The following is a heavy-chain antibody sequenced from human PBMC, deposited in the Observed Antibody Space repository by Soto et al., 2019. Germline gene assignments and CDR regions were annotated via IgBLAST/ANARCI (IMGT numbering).Heavy chain of an antibody. CDR3: AREWEITWDDY. Sequence: PGGSLRLSCAASGFTFSSYSMNWVRQAPGKGLEWVSSISSSSSYIYYADSVKGRFTISRDNAKDSLYLQMNSLRAEDTAVYYCAREWEITWDDYWGQGTLVTVSS. V-gene: IGHV3-21*01. CDR1: GFTFSSYS. J-gene: IGHJ4*02. CDR2: ISSSSSYI. D-gene: IGHD1-26*01.